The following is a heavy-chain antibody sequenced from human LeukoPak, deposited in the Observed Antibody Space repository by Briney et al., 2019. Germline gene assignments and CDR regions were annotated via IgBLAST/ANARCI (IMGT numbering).Heavy chain of an antibody. CDR1: GGSISSGGYY. D-gene: IGHD5-12*01. CDR2: IYYSGST. CDR3: ARGRRGYAVDY. Sequence: PSQTLSLTCTVSGGSISSGGYYWSWIRQPPGKGLEWIGYIYYSGSTHYNPSLKSRVIISVDTSKNQFSLKLTSVTAADTAVYYCARGRRGYAVDYWGQGTLVTVSS. V-gene: IGHV4-30-4*08. J-gene: IGHJ4*02.